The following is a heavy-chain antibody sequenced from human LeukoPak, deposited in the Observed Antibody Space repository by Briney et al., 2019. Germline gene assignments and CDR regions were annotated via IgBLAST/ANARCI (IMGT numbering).Heavy chain of an antibody. CDR1: GFAFDEHG. Sequence: GGSLRLSCTASGFAFDEHGMSWVRQVPRKGLEWVSGINWSGGSTSYADPLRGRFTISRDNAKNSLYLQMDSLRAEDTALYYCARAPITSPFYFDYWGQGTLVTVSS. J-gene: IGHJ4*02. CDR3: ARAPITSPFYFDY. CDR2: INWSGGST. V-gene: IGHV3-20*04. D-gene: IGHD2-2*01.